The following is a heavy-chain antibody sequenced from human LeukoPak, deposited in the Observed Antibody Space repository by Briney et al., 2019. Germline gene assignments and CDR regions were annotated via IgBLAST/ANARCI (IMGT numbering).Heavy chain of an antibody. V-gene: IGHV3-7*01. CDR1: GFSFSDYW. Sequence: GGSLRLSCVASGFSFSDYWMSWVRRAPGKGLEWVASIKTDGSAKYCVDSLKGRFTNSRDNAKNSLYLQMNNLRAEDTAVYYCARDPESQKGRDGLDYWGQGSLVTVAS. J-gene: IGHJ4*02. CDR2: IKTDGSAK. CDR3: ARDPESQKGRDGLDY. D-gene: IGHD1-14*01.